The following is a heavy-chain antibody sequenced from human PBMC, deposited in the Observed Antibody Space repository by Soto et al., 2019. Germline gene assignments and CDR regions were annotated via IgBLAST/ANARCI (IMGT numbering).Heavy chain of an antibody. Sequence: QVVLLQSGAEVKEPGSSVRVSCQVSGSTFNNFAFSWVRQAPGHGPEWMGGIVVDSNTAEYSQRFQDRVTITADXSTDTLYMELGSLTFEDTAVYYCARAIKRWEVNYYFDFWGQGTLVTVSS. V-gene: IGHV1-69*01. CDR3: ARAIKRWEVNYYFDF. CDR2: IVVDSNTA. CDR1: GSTFNNFA. D-gene: IGHD1-26*01. J-gene: IGHJ4*02.